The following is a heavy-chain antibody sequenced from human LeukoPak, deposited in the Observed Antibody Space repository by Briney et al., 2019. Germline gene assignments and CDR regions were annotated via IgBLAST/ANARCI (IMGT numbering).Heavy chain of an antibody. V-gene: IGHV4-39*07. CDR2: IYTSGTT. D-gene: IGHD6-6*01. Sequence: SETLSLTCTVSGGSIISDIYFWGWIRQSPGQGLAWIGRIYTSGTTDYNPSLRTRVTISVDASRNQFSLNLSSVTAADTAVYYCARWSGSVTARNYYYYMDVWGEGTTVTVSS. J-gene: IGHJ6*03. CDR3: ARWSGSVTARNYYYYMDV. CDR1: GGSIISDIYF.